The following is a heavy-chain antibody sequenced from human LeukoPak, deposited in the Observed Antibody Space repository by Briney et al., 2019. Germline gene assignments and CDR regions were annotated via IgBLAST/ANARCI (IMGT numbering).Heavy chain of an antibody. CDR3: ARGIRYFDWLLLGYYFDY. CDR1: GGSFSGYY. D-gene: IGHD3-9*01. Sequence: SETLSLTCAVYGGSFSGYYWSWIRQPPGKGLECIGEINRSGSTNYNPSLKSRVTISVDTSKNQISLKMSSVTAADTAVYYCARGIRYFDWLLLGYYFDYWGQGTLVTVSS. J-gene: IGHJ4*02. V-gene: IGHV4-34*01. CDR2: INRSGST.